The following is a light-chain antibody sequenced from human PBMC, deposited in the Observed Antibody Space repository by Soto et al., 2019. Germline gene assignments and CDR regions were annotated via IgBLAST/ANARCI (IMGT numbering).Light chain of an antibody. J-gene: IGKJ1*01. V-gene: IGKV1-39*01. CDR1: QSISNH. Sequence: DIQMTQSPSSLSASVEDRVIITCRASQSISNHLNWYQQKPGKAPKLLIFAASSLQSGVPSRFSGSRSGPDFTLTISSLQPEDFATYYCQQSYSRTPTFGQGTKVDIX. CDR3: QQSYSRTPT. CDR2: AAS.